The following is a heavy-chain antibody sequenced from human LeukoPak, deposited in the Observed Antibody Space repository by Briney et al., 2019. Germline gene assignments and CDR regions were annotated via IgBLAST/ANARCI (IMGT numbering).Heavy chain of an antibody. CDR2: IRYDGSNK. Sequence: GGSLRLSCAASGFTFSSYGMHWVRQAPGKGLEWVAFIRYDGSNKYYADSVKGRFTISRDNSKNTLYLQMNRLRAEDTAVYYCAKDVASSWYEGAGFWGQGTLVTVSS. CDR1: GFTFSSYG. CDR3: AKDVASSWYEGAGF. V-gene: IGHV3-30*02. D-gene: IGHD6-13*01. J-gene: IGHJ4*02.